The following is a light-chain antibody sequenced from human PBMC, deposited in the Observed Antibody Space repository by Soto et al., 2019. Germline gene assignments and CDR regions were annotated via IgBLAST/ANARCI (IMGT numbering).Light chain of an antibody. Sequence: EIGLTHSPGTLPLSQGEGATLSCGGSERFSCSFLAWYPQKLGQDPRPRIYGSSSRATGIPDRFSGSGSGTDFALTISGLEPEDFAVYYCQQYGSSPWTFGQGTKVEI. CDR2: GSS. CDR1: ERFSCSF. J-gene: IGKJ1*01. CDR3: QQYGSSPWT. V-gene: IGKV3-20*01.